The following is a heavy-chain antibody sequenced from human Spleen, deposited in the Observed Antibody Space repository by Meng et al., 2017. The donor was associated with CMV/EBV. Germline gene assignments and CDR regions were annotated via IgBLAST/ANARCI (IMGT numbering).Heavy chain of an antibody. CDR2: ISSSSSTI. D-gene: IGHD2-2*01. CDR3: ARDHCSSTSCHLNWFDP. J-gene: IGHJ5*02. CDR1: GFTFSSYS. Sequence: GESLKISCAASGFTFSSYSMNWVRQAPGKGLEWVSYISSSSSTIYYADSMKGRFTISRDNAKNSLYLQMNSLRAEDTAVYYCARDHCSSTSCHLNWFDPWGQGTLVTVSS. V-gene: IGHV3-48*04.